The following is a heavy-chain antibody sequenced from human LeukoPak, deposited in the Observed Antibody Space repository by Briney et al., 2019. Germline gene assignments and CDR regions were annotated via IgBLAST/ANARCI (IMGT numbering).Heavy chain of an antibody. Sequence: PGGSLRLSCAASGFTFSSYAMHWARQAPGKGLEWVAVISYDGSNKYYADSVKGRFTISRGNSKNTLYLQMNSLRAEDTAVYYCARAIVGATFDYWGQGTLVTVSS. CDR3: ARAIVGATFDY. J-gene: IGHJ4*02. D-gene: IGHD1-26*01. CDR2: ISYDGSNK. V-gene: IGHV3-30*04. CDR1: GFTFSSYA.